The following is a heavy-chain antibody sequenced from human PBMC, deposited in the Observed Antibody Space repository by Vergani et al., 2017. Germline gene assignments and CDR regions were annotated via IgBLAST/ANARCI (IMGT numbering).Heavy chain of an antibody. CDR3: TTPTKWDLRYYFDY. CDR2: IRPKTDGETT. Sequence: EVHLLESGGGQVEAGGSLRLSCTTSGFTFSSAWMSWVCQAPAKGREWVARIRPKTDGETTYYAAPVKGRLTISRGESKNTLYLQIISLTTEDTAVYYWTTPTKWDLRYYFDYWCQGTLVTVSS. D-gene: IGHD3-9*01. V-gene: IGHV3-15*01. J-gene: IGHJ4*02. CDR1: GFTFSSAW.